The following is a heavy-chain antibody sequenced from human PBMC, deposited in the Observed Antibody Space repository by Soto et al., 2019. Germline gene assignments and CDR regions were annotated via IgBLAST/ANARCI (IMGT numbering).Heavy chain of an antibody. V-gene: IGHV4-4*07. CDR1: GGPISSYY. Sequence: SETLSLTCTLSGGPISSYYWSWIRQPAGKGLEWIGRIYMNGSTNYNPSLKSRVTVSVDTSKSQFSLMLNSVTAADTAVYYCVRDGSSGWYYYGMDVWGQGTPVTVSS. D-gene: IGHD6-19*01. CDR3: VRDGSSGWYYYGMDV. J-gene: IGHJ6*02. CDR2: IYMNGST.